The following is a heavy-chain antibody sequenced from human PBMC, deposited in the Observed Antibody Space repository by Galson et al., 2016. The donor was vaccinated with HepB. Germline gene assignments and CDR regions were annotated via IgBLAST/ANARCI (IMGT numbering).Heavy chain of an antibody. J-gene: IGHJ4*02. CDR3: SRELSFSGSYSYFDY. D-gene: IGHD1-26*01. V-gene: IGHV3-49*03. CDR2: IRSKAYGATT. Sequence: SLRLSCATSGFTFGDHAMNWFRQTPGKGLEWVGVIRSKAYGATTEYAASVKGRFTISRDDSKSIAYLQVNSLKTEDTAVYYCSRELSFSGSYSYFDYWGQGTLVTVSS. CDR1: GFTFGDHA.